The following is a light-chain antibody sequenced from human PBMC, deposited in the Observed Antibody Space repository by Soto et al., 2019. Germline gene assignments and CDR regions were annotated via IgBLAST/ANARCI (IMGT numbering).Light chain of an antibody. CDR2: GAS. CDR1: QSVRSNY. J-gene: IGKJ2*01. CDR3: HQYGYGADT. V-gene: IGKV3-20*01. Sequence: EIVLTQSPGTLSLSPGERATLSCRASQSVRSNYLAWYQQQPGQAPRLLIFGASSRATGIPDRFSGSGSGTDFTLTISRLEPEDSALYICHQYGYGADTFGQGTKLEIK.